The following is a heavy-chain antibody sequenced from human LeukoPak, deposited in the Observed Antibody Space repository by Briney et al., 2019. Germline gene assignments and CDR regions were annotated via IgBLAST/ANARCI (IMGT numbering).Heavy chain of an antibody. CDR3: ARRLMVTAMAYYYYYALDV. D-gene: IGHD5-18*01. CDR1: GFTFSSYA. Sequence: GGSLRLSCAASGFTFSSYAMSWVRQAPGKGLEWVANIKQDGSEKYYVESVEGRFSISRDNAKNSLFLQMNSLRADDAAMYYCARRLMVTAMAYYYYYALDVWGQGTTVTVSS. V-gene: IGHV3-7*01. CDR2: IKQDGSEK. J-gene: IGHJ6*02.